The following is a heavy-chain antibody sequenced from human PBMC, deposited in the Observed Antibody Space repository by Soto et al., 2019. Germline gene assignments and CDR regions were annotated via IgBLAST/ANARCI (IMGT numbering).Heavy chain of an antibody. D-gene: IGHD2-21*02. CDR3: ATDTYCGGHCYSGCHD. J-gene: IGHJ4*02. CDR1: GFSFSDNY. Sequence: QVQLVESGGGLVKPGGSLRLSCAASGFSFSDNYMSWIRQAPGKGLEWISYISSSGDTIFYADSVRGRFTISRDNAKNALHLQMNSLRVEDTAVYYCATDTYCGGHCYSGCHDWGQGTLVTVSS. CDR2: ISSSGDTI. V-gene: IGHV3-11*01.